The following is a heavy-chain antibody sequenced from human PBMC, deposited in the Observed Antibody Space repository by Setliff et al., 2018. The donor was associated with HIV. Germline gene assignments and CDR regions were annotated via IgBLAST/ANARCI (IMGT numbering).Heavy chain of an antibody. CDR2: IWYDGSNK. J-gene: IGHJ4*02. Sequence: GGSLRLSCAASGFTFSSYGMHWVRQAPGKGLEWVAVIWYDGSNKYYADSVKGRFTIARDNSKNTLYLQMNSLRAEDTAVYYCAKTPSSGWYSLYLDYWGQGTLVTVSS. CDR1: GFTFSSYG. CDR3: AKTPSSGWYSLYLDY. D-gene: IGHD6-19*01. V-gene: IGHV3-33*06.